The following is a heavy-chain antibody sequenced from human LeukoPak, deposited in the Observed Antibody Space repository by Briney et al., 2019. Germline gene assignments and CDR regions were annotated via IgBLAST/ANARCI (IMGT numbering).Heavy chain of an antibody. J-gene: IGHJ6*02. V-gene: IGHV4-34*01. CDR3: RTQNYDFWSGPSHYGMDV. CDR2: INHSGST. CDR1: GGSFSGYY. D-gene: IGHD3-3*01. Sequence: SETLSLTCAVYGGSFSGYYWSWIRQPPGKGLEWIGEINHSGSTNYNPSLKSRVTISVDTSKNQFSLKLSSVTAADTAVYYCRTQNYDFWSGPSHYGMDVWGQGTTVTVSS.